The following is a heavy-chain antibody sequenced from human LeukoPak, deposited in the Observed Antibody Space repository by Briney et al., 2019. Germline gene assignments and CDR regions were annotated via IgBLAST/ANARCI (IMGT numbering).Heavy chain of an antibody. CDR2: INHSGGST. D-gene: IGHD6-19*01. CDR1: GYTFTSYY. Sequence: ASVKVSCKASGYTFTSYYMHWVRQAPGQGLEWMGIINHSGGSTSYAQKFQGRVTMTRDTSTSTVYMELSSLRSEDTAVYYCARDLAVAGTGSDGAYFDYWGQGTLVTVSS. CDR3: ARDLAVAGTGSDGAYFDY. J-gene: IGHJ4*02. V-gene: IGHV1-46*01.